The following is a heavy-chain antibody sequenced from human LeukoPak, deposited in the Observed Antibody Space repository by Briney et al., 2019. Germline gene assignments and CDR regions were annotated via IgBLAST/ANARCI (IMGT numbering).Heavy chain of an antibody. CDR1: GFTFSNYW. J-gene: IGHJ4*02. Sequence: PGGSLRLSCAASGFTFSNYWMAWVRQAPGRGLEWVASIKPDGSVIYYGDSVKGRFTLSRDNTKNSLYLQMNSLRAEDTAVYYCAKSGWDPWHRGRGNLVTVSS. CDR3: AKSGWDPWH. CDR2: IKPDGSVI. V-gene: IGHV3-7*02. D-gene: IGHD1-26*01.